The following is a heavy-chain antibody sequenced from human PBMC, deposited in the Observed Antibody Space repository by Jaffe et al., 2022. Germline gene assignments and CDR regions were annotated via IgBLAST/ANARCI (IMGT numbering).Heavy chain of an antibody. CDR2: ISGSGGIT. V-gene: IGHV3-23*01. J-gene: IGHJ4*02. Sequence: EVQLLESGGGLVQPGGSLRLSCAASGFTFSSSAMSWVRQAPGKGLEWVSAISGSGGITYYADSVKGRFTISRDNSKNTLYLQMNSLRAEDTAVYHCAKVDYDFWSGYYSGSFDHWGQGTLVTVSS. CDR1: GFTFSSSA. CDR3: AKVDYDFWSGYYSGSFDH. D-gene: IGHD3-3*01.